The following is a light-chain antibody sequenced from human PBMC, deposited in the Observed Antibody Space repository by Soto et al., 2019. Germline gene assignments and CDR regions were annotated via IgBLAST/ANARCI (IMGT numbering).Light chain of an antibody. CDR2: EAS. V-gene: IGKV1-5*01. Sequence: DIQVTQAASTLSASVCDRVTITCRASQSISSWLAWYQQKPGKAPKLLIYEASILQSGVPSRFSGSGSGTDFTLTISSRQAEDFATYYCQQTRSYPSTFGGGTKVDIK. J-gene: IGKJ4*01. CDR1: QSISSW. CDR3: QQTRSYPST.